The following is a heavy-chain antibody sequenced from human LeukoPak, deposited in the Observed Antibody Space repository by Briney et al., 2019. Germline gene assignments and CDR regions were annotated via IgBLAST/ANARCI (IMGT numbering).Heavy chain of an antibody. CDR2: ISTYKGDT. CDR1: GYTFTRYG. Sequence: ASVKVSCKASGYTFTRYGISWVRQAPGQGLEWMGWISTYKGDTNYAQKLQGRVTMTTDTSTSTAYMELRGLRSDDTAVYYCARDSGYLDYWGQGTLVTVSS. V-gene: IGHV1-18*01. CDR3: ARDSGYLDY. D-gene: IGHD6-19*01. J-gene: IGHJ4*02.